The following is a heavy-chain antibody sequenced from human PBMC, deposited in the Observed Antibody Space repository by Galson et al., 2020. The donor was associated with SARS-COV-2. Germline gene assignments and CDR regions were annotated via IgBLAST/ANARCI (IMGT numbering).Heavy chain of an antibody. CDR1: GFTFTSSA. CDR2: VVVGTGNT. V-gene: IGHV1-58*01. Sequence: SVKVSCKASGFTFTSSAVQWVRQARGQRLEWIGWVVVGTGNTNYAQNFQERVTITRDMSTNTAYMELSSLRSEDTAVYYCAAFVGSNPAYWGQGTLVSVSS. J-gene: IGHJ4*02. CDR3: AAFVGSNPAY. D-gene: IGHD1-26*01.